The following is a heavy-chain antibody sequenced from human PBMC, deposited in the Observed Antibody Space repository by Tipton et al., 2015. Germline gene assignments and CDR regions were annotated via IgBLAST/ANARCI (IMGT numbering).Heavy chain of an antibody. CDR2: IDFRGST. V-gene: IGHV4-4*09. Sequence: TLSLTCSVSSDSISKYYWSWIRQPPGKRLEWIGYIDFRGSTEYNPSVKSRVSISVDTSKTQFSLKMSSVTASDTAVYYCARARGRHGGLFDSWGQGILVTVSS. J-gene: IGHJ4*02. D-gene: IGHD4-23*01. CDR3: ARARGRHGGLFDS. CDR1: SDSISKYY.